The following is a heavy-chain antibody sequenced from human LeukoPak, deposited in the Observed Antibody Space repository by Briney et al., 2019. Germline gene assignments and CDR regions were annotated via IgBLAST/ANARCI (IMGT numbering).Heavy chain of an antibody. D-gene: IGHD3-22*01. V-gene: IGHV4-39*01. CDR3: ARHGDYYDTSGDWFDP. J-gene: IGHJ5*02. CDR2: MYYSGST. CDR1: GGSISSSGYY. Sequence: SETLSLTCTVPGGSISSSGYYWGWIRQPPGKGLEWIGSMYYSGSTYYNPSLKSRVTISVDTSKNQFSLKLSSVTAADTAVCDNARHGDYYDTSGDWFDPWGQGTLVTVSS.